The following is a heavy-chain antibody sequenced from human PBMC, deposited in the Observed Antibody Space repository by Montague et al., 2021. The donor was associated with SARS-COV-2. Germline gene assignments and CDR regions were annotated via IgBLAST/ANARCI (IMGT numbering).Heavy chain of an antibody. D-gene: IGHD3-22*01. CDR2: IYYSGST. CDR3: ARDEGSSGHDY. J-gene: IGHJ4*02. V-gene: IGHV4-31*03. Sequence: TLSLTCTVSGGSISSGGYYWSWIRQHPGEGLEWIGYIYYSGSTYYNPSLKSRVTISVDTSKNQFSLKLSSVTAADTAVYYYARDEGSSGHDYWGQGTLVTVSS. CDR1: GGSISSGGYY.